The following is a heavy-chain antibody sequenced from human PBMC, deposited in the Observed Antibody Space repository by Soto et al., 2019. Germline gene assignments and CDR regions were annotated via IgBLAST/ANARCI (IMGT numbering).Heavy chain of an antibody. Sequence: QVQLVQSGAEVKKPGASVKVSCKASGYTFTSYGISWVRQAPGQGLEWMGWISAYNGNTNYAQKLQGRVTMTTDTYTSTAYMELRSLRSDDTAVYYCAREEGYYYDSTSGWFDPWGQGTLVTVSS. V-gene: IGHV1-18*01. CDR2: ISAYNGNT. D-gene: IGHD3-22*01. CDR3: AREEGYYYDSTSGWFDP. CDR1: GYTFTSYG. J-gene: IGHJ5*02.